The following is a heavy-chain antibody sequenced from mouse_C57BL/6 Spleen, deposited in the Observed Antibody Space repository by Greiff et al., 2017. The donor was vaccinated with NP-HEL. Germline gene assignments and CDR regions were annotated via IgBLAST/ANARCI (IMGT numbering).Heavy chain of an antibody. CDR2: INPSSGYT. D-gene: IGHD4-1*02. Sequence: VQLQESGAELARPGASVKMSCKASGYTFTSYTMHWVKQRPGQGLEWIGYINPSSGYTKYNQKFKDKATLTADKSSSTAYMQLSSLTSYDSAVYYCARSQLYYYAMDYWGQGTSVTVSS. CDR1: GYTFTSYT. CDR3: ARSQLYYYAMDY. J-gene: IGHJ4*01. V-gene: IGHV1-4*01.